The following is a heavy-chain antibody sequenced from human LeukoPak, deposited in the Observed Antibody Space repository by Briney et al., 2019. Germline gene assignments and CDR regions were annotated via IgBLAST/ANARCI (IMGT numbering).Heavy chain of an antibody. D-gene: IGHD5-24*01. Sequence: GGSLRLSCAASGFTFSSYAMHWVRQAPGKGLEWVAVISYDGSNKYYADSVKGRFTISRDNSKNTLYLQMNSLRAEDTAVYYCAREGWASRDGYNYNIWAFDIWGQGTMVTVSS. CDR1: GFTFSSYA. CDR3: AREGWASRDGYNYNIWAFDI. J-gene: IGHJ3*02. V-gene: IGHV3-30-3*01. CDR2: ISYDGSNK.